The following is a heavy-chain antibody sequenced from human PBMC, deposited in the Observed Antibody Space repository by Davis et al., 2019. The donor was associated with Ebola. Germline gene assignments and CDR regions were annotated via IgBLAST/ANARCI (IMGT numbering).Heavy chain of an antibody. J-gene: IGHJ6*02. D-gene: IGHD4-17*01. CDR1: GFTFSSYG. CDR3: AKSYGDYSYGMDV. Sequence: PGGSLRLSCAASGFTFSSYGMHWVRQAPGKGLEWVAVIWYDGSNKYYADSVKGRFTISRDNSKNTLYLQMNSLRAEDTAVYYCAKSYGDYSYGMDVWGQGTTVTVSS. CDR2: IWYDGSNK. V-gene: IGHV3-30*02.